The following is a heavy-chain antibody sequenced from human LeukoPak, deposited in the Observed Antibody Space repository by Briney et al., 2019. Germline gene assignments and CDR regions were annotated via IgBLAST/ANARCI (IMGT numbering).Heavy chain of an antibody. CDR2: IHPSGST. J-gene: IGHJ4*02. Sequence: SETPSLTCGVLGGSLSGYYWSWIRQPPGKGLEWLGEIHPSGSTNYNPSLKSRVTMSVDTSENHFSLKLTSVTAADTAVYYCARGTDRSKIGYWGQGTLVTVSS. CDR3: ARGTDRSKIGY. CDR1: GGSLSGYY. D-gene: IGHD3-22*01. V-gene: IGHV4-34*01.